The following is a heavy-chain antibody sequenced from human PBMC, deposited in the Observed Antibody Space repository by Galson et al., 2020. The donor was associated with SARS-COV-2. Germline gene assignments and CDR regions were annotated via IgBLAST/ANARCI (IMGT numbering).Heavy chain of an antibody. CDR3: ARAYVTSWPDGNYYGMDV. D-gene: IGHD2-2*01. CDR2: IDWDDDK. V-gene: IGHV2-70*11. Sequence: SGPTLVKPTQTLTLTCTFSGFSLSTSGMCVSWIRQPPGKALEWLARIDWDDDKYYSTSLKTRLTISKDTSKHQVVLTMTNMDPVDTGTYYCARAYVTSWPDGNYYGMDVWGQGTTVTVSS. CDR1: GFSLSTSGMC. J-gene: IGHJ6*02.